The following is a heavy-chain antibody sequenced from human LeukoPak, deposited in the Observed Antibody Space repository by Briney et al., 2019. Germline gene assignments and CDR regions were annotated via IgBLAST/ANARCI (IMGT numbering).Heavy chain of an antibody. Sequence: SETLSLTCTVSGGSISSYYWSWIRQPAGKGLEWIGRTYTSGSTNYNPSLKSRVTMSVDTSKNQFSLKLSSVTAADTAVYYCARGGRRSSGWCWDAFDIWGQGTMVTVSS. CDR1: GGSISSYY. D-gene: IGHD6-19*01. CDR3: ARGGRRSSGWCWDAFDI. J-gene: IGHJ3*02. CDR2: TYTSGST. V-gene: IGHV4-4*07.